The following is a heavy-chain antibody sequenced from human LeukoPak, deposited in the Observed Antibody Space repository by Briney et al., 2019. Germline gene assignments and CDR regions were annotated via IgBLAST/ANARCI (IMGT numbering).Heavy chain of an antibody. J-gene: IGHJ4*02. V-gene: IGHV4-4*02. CDR2: MYYSGST. Sequence: PSETLSLTCAVSGGSISCNDWWTWVRQPPGKGLEWIGNMYYSGSTYYNPSLKSRVTISVDTYKSRFSLKLSSVTAADTAVYYCATTVTTRYYFDYWGQGTLVTVSS. CDR3: ATTVTTRYYFDY. D-gene: IGHD4-17*01. CDR1: GGSISCNDW.